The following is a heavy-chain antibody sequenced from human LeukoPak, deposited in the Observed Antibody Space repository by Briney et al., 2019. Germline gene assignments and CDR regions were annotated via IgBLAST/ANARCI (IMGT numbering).Heavy chain of an antibody. CDR2: FYYSGST. V-gene: IGHV4-39*07. D-gene: IGHD6-6*01. Sequence: PSETLSLTCTVSGGSISSSSYYWGWIRQPPGKGLDWIGSFYYSGSTYYNPSLKSRVTISVDTSKNQFSLKLSSVTAADTAVYYCARDREEASSSLALWSFDLWGRGTLVTVSS. CDR1: GGSISSSSYY. CDR3: ARDREEASSSLALWSFDL. J-gene: IGHJ2*01.